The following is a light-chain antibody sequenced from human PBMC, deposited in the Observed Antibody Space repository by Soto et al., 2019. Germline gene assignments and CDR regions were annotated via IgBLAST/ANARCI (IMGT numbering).Light chain of an antibody. J-gene: IGLJ2*01. CDR1: SSDVGRYNL. Sequence: QSALTQPASVSGSPGQSITISCTGTSSDVGRYNLVSWYQQYPGKAPEVIIYEVSKRPSGVSNRFSGSKSGNTAFLTISGLQAEDEADYYCCSYAGSSSVVFGGGTKVTVL. CDR3: CSYAGSSSVV. CDR2: EVS. V-gene: IGLV2-23*02.